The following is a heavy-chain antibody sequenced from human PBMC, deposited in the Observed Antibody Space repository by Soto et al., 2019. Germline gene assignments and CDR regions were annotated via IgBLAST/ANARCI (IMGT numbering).Heavy chain of an antibody. V-gene: IGHV6-1*01. Sequence: SQTLSLTCAISGDSVSSNSAAWNWIRQSPSRGLEWLGRTYYRSKWYNDYAVSVKSRITINPDTSQNQCSLQLNYVTPEDTAVYSCARESLGIAAAVNCFDPWGQGTLVTVSS. CDR2: TYYRSKWYN. CDR1: GDSVSSNSAA. J-gene: IGHJ5*02. D-gene: IGHD6-13*01. CDR3: ARESLGIAAAVNCFDP.